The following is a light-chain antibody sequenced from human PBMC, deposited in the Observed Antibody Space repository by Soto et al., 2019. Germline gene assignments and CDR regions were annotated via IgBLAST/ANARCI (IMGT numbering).Light chain of an antibody. Sequence: DIQMTQSPSTLSASVGDRVTITCRASQSISSWLAWYQQKPGKAPKLLIYDASSLESGVPSRFSGSGSGTEFTLTISSLQPDDFATYYCQQYNSYPLGFGPGTKV. CDR1: QSISSW. V-gene: IGKV1-5*01. CDR3: QQYNSYPLG. CDR2: DAS. J-gene: IGKJ3*01.